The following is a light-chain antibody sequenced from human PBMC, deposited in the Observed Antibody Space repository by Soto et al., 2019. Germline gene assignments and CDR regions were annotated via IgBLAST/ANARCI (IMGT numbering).Light chain of an antibody. Sequence: EIVLTQSPATLSLSPGERATLSCRASQSVNNYLAWYQQRPGQAPRLLIYDASNRATGIPVRFSGSGSGTDFTLTISSLEPEDFAVYYCQHRNNRPFSFGPGTKVDIK. CDR3: QHRNNRPFS. CDR2: DAS. V-gene: IGKV3-11*01. J-gene: IGKJ3*01. CDR1: QSVNNY.